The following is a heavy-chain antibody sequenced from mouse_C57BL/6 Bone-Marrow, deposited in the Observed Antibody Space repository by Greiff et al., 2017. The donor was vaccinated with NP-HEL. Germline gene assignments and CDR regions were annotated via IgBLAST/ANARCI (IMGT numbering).Heavy chain of an antibody. CDR2: IDPETGGT. Sequence: QVQLQQSGAELVRPGASVTLSCKASGYTFTDYEMHWVKQTPVHGLEWIGAIDPETGGTAYNQKFKGQAILTADKSSSTAYMELRSLTSEDSAVYYCTIIPTVVATKDWYFDVWGTGTAVTVSS. CDR1: GYTFTDYE. V-gene: IGHV1-15*01. D-gene: IGHD1-1*01. J-gene: IGHJ1*03. CDR3: TIIPTVVATKDWYFDV.